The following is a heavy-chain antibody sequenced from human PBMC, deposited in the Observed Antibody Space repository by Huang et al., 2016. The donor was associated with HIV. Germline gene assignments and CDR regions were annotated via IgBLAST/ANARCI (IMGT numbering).Heavy chain of an antibody. V-gene: IGHV1-69*13. J-gene: IGHJ3*01. Sequence: QVQLVQSGAEVRKPGSSVKVSCRASGGSFNNLGITWVRQAPGQGLERMGGIIPRLGTRNDEQRFKDRVTITADETTGVVHLEVTSLRSDDTAVYFCAKRGGAWGSPYAFDLWGPGTMVTVSS. CDR3: AKRGGAWGSPYAFDL. D-gene: IGHD3-16*01. CDR1: GGSFNNLG. CDR2: IIPRLGTR.